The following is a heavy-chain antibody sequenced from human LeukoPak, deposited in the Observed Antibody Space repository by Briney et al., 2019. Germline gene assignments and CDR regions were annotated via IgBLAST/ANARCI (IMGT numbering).Heavy chain of an antibody. Sequence: GASVKVSCKASGYTFTGYYMHWVRQAPGQGLEWMGRINPNSGGTNYAQKFQGRVTMTRDASISTAYMELSRLRSDDTAVYYCASTFRTRGYYMDVWGKGTTVTVSS. CDR3: ASTFRTRGYYMDV. CDR1: GYTFTGYY. V-gene: IGHV1-2*06. CDR2: INPNSGGT. J-gene: IGHJ6*03. D-gene: IGHD3-10*01.